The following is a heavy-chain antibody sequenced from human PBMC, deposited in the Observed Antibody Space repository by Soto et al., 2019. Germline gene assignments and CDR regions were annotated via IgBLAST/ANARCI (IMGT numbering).Heavy chain of an antibody. CDR3: ARGVGYCSNGVCYRAAARTNRIDY. V-gene: IGHV4-61*01. CDR2: IYYRGST. D-gene: IGHD2-8*01. J-gene: IGHJ4*02. CDR1: GGSVSSGSYY. Sequence: SETLSLTCTVSGGSVSSGSYYWSWIRQPPGKGLEWIGYIYYRGSTNYNHSNKSRVTISVDTSKNRFSLKLISVTAADTAVYYCARGVGYCSNGVCYRAAARTNRIDYWGQGTLVTVSS.